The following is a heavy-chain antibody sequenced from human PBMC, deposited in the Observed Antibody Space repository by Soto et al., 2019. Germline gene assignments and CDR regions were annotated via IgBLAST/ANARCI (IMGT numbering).Heavy chain of an antibody. V-gene: IGHV4-4*02. Sequence: PLVLLCLTCAVSGGSISCSNWWSRVRQPPGKGLEWIGEIYHSGSTNYNPSLKSRVTISVDKSKNQFSLKLSSVTAADTAGYYCATEAGSSGGYYYHGMDVWGQGTTVTVSS. CDR1: GGSISCSNW. J-gene: IGHJ6*02. CDR2: IYHSGST. CDR3: ATEAGSSGGYYYHGMDV. D-gene: IGHD6-19*01.